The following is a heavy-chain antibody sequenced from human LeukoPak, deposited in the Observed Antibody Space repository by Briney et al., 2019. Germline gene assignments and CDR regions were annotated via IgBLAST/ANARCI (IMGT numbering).Heavy chain of an antibody. CDR2: IIPIFGTA. J-gene: IGHJ4*02. D-gene: IGHD3-22*01. CDR3: AREYYYDSSGYPYYFDY. Sequence: ASVKVSCKASGGTFSSYAISWVRQAPGQGLEWMGGIIPIFGTANYAQKSQGRVTITADESTSTAYMELSSLRSEDTAVYYCAREYYYDSSGYPYYFDYWGQGTLVTVSS. V-gene: IGHV1-69*13. CDR1: GGTFSSYA.